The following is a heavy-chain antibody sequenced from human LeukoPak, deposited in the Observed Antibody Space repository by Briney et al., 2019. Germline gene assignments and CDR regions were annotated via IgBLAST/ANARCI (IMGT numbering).Heavy chain of an antibody. Sequence: SETLSLTCTVSGGSISSSYWSWVRQPPGKGLEWIGYIYYSESTNYNPSLKSRVTISVDTSKNQFSLKLSSVTAADTAVYYCASGSSWSEYFQHWGQGTLVTVSS. D-gene: IGHD6-13*01. CDR2: IYYSEST. CDR3: ASGSSWSEYFQH. V-gene: IGHV4-59*12. J-gene: IGHJ1*01. CDR1: GGSISSSY.